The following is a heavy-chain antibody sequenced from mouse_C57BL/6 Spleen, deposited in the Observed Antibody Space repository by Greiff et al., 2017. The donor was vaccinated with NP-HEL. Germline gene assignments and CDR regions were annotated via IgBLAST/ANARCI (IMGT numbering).Heavy chain of an antibody. Sequence: LQQPGASVKLSCKASGYTFTSYWMHWVKQRPGRGLEWIGRIDPNRGGTKYSEKFKSKATLTVDKPSSTAYMQLSSLTSEDSAVYYCARGIYYDYWGQGTTLTVSS. CDR1: GYTFTSYW. CDR3: ARGIYYDY. J-gene: IGHJ2*01. CDR2: IDPNRGGT. V-gene: IGHV1-72*01.